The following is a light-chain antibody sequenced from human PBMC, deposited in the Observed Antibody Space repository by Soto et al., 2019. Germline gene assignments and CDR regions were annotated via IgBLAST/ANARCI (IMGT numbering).Light chain of an antibody. CDR2: SNN. CDR3: AAWDGRLNGL. V-gene: IGLV1-44*01. Sequence: QSVLTQPSSASGTPGQRVTISCSGSSSNIGSNTVNWYQQLPGTAPKLLIYSNNQRPSGVPDRFSGSKSGTSDSLGISGLQSEDEADYYCAAWDGRLNGLFGGGTKLTVL. J-gene: IGLJ2*01. CDR1: SSNIGSNT.